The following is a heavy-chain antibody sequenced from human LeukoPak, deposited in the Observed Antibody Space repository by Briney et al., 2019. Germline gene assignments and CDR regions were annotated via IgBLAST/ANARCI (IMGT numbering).Heavy chain of an antibody. V-gene: IGHV3-21*05. J-gene: IGHJ4*02. Sequence: GGSLRLSCAASEFTFSLYAMNWVRQAPGKGLEWVSYINDVSGDIHYADSVKGRFTISRDNAKNTLYLQMNSLRAEDTAVYYCASASSHRIAAGGDYWGQGTLVTVSS. CDR3: ASASSHRIAAGGDY. CDR1: EFTFSLYA. CDR2: INDVSGDI. D-gene: IGHD6-13*01.